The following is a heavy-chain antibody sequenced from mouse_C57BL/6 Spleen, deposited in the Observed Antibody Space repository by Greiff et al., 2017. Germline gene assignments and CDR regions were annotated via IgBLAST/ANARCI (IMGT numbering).Heavy chain of an antibody. D-gene: IGHD2-4*01. Sequence: DVMLVESGGGLVKPGGSLKLSCAASGFTFSSYAMSWVRQTPEKRLEWVATISDGGSYTYYPDNVKGRFTISRDNAKNNLYLQMSHLKSEDTAMYYCARESYDYPFAYWGQGTLVTVSA. V-gene: IGHV5-4*01. CDR2: ISDGGSYT. J-gene: IGHJ3*01. CDR1: GFTFSSYA. CDR3: ARESYDYPFAY.